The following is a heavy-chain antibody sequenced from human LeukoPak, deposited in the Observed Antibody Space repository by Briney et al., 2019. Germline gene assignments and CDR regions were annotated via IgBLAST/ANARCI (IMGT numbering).Heavy chain of an antibody. J-gene: IGHJ6*02. D-gene: IGHD3-10*01. CDR1: GYTFTSYD. Sequence: ASVKVSCKASGYTFTSYDINWVRQATGQGLEWMGWMNPNSGNTGYAQKFQGRVTMTRNTSISTAYMELSSLRSEDTAVYYCARFYMVRGVMGYYYYGMDVWGQGTTVTVSS. CDR3: ARFYMVRGVMGYYYYGMDV. CDR2: MNPNSGNT. V-gene: IGHV1-8*01.